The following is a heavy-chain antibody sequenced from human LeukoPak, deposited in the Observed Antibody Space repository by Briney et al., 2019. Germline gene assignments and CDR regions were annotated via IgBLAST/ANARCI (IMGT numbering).Heavy chain of an antibody. Sequence: SVKVSCKASGGTFSSYAISWVRQAPGQGLEWMGGIIPIFGTANYALKFQGRVTITADESTSTAYMELRSLRSDDTAVYYCARIFLSVVAPKRWFDPWGQGTLVTVSS. V-gene: IGHV1-69*01. CDR3: ARIFLSVVAPKRWFDP. D-gene: IGHD4-23*01. CDR2: IIPIFGTA. J-gene: IGHJ5*02. CDR1: GGTFSSYA.